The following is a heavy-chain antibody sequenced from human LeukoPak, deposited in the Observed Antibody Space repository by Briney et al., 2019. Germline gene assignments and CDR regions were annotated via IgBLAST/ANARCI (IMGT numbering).Heavy chain of an antibody. CDR2: IYHSGST. J-gene: IGHJ6*03. V-gene: IGHV4-30-2*01. CDR3: ARDHPAYYMDV. Sequence: TLSVICTVSGGSISSGGYYWSWIRQPPGKGLEWIGYIYHSGSTYYNPSLKSRVTISVDRSKNQFSLKLSSVTAADTAVYYCARDHPAYYMDVWGKGTTVTVSS. CDR1: GGSISSGGYY.